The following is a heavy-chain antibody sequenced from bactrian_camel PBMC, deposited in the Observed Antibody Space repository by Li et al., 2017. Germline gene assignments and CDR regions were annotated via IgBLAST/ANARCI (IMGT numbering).Heavy chain of an antibody. Sequence: HVQLVESGGGSVQAGSTLRLNCTASGLTFGAYAWGWFRQAPGKAREGVATINDDGTTTYRDSVKGRFTISRENAENRLYLQMTDLKPDDTAMYYCAKTEIVGYCSPTYPDQWKMYNWWGQGTQVTVS. CDR1: GLTFGAYA. CDR3: AKTEIVGYCSPTYPDQWKMYNW. V-gene: IGHV3S55*01. D-gene: IGHD1*01. J-gene: IGHJ4*01. CDR2: INDDGTT.